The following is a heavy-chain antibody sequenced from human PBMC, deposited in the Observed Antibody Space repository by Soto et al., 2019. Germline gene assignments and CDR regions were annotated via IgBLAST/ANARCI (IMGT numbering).Heavy chain of an antibody. Sequence: VASVKVSCKASGYTFTNYDINWVRQATGQGLEWMGWMNPYSGDTGYEQKFQGRVTLTRDTSITTAYMELSSLRSDDTAVYYCARGKNQDLWTGSSRGMDVWGQGTTVTVSS. CDR3: ARGKNQDLWTGSSRGMDV. CDR1: GYTFTNYD. D-gene: IGHD3-3*01. J-gene: IGHJ6*02. CDR2: MNPYSGDT. V-gene: IGHV1-8*01.